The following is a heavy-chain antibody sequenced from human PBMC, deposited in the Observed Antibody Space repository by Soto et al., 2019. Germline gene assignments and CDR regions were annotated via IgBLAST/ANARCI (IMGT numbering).Heavy chain of an antibody. CDR2: ISGSGGST. CDR3: AKFIETYYFSYYMDV. V-gene: IGHV3-23*01. J-gene: IGHJ6*03. CDR1: GFTFSSYA. Sequence: EVQLLESGGGLVQPGGSLRLSCAASGFTFSSYAMSWVRQAPGKGLEWVSGISGSGGSTHYADSVKGRFTISRDNSKNTLFLQMNSLRAEDTAVYYCAKFIETYYFSYYMDVWGKGTTVTVSS.